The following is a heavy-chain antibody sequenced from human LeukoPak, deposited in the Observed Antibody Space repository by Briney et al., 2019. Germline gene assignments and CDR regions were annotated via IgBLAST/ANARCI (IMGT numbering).Heavy chain of an antibody. CDR1: GYTFTGYY. Sequence: ASVKVSCKASGYTFTGYYIHWVRQAPGQGLEWMGWINPNSGDTNYAQKFQGEVTMTRDTSISTAYMELSRLRSDDTAVYYCASTQAIAAAVYYFDYWGQGTLVTVSS. J-gene: IGHJ4*02. CDR2: INPNSGDT. D-gene: IGHD6-13*01. CDR3: ASTQAIAAAVYYFDY. V-gene: IGHV1-2*02.